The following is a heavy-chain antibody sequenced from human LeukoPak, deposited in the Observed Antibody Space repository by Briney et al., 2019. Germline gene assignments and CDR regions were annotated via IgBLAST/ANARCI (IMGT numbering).Heavy chain of an antibody. V-gene: IGHV3-23*01. J-gene: IGHJ4*02. CDR1: GFTFSSYA. D-gene: IGHD3-22*01. CDR2: IHAGGGST. Sequence: GALRLSCAASGFTFSSYAMSWVRQAPGKGLEWVSSIHAGGGSTLYADSMKGRFTISRDNSKNTLFLQMNSLRADDTGLYFCAYYDSSGYYYGRLRYWGQGTPVTVSS. CDR3: AYYDSSGYYYGRLRY.